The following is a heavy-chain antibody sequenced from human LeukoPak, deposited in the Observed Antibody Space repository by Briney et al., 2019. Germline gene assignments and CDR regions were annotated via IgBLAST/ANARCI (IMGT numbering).Heavy chain of an antibody. CDR3: VRDRGSGWYYTDL. V-gene: IGHV3-23*01. D-gene: IGHD6-19*01. CDR2: INSNGGTA. J-gene: IGHJ4*02. Sequence: GGSLRLSCAASGFTFSIYAMSWVRQAPGKGLEWVSVINSNGGTAHYAGSVRGRFTISRDNSKNIVSLQMNSLRADDTAIYFCVRDRGSGWYYTDLWGQGTLVTVSS. CDR1: GFTFSIYA.